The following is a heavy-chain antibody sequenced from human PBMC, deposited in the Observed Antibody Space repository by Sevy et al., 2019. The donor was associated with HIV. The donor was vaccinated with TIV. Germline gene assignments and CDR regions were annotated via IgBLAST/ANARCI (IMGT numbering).Heavy chain of an antibody. V-gene: IGHV4-61*01. CDR2: IYYSGST. Sequence: SESLSLTCTVSGGSVSSGSYYCSWIRQPPGKGLEWIGYIYYSGSTNYNPSLKSRVTISVDTSKNQFSLKLSSVTAADTAVYYCAIASHGRLRVDFWTRYAYYYGMDVWGQGTEVTVSS. CDR1: GGSVSSGSYY. J-gene: IGHJ6*02. D-gene: IGHD3-3*01. CDR3: AIASHGRLRVDFWTRYAYYYGMDV.